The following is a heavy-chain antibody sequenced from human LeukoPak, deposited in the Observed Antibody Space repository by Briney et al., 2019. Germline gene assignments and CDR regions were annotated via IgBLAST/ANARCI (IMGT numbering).Heavy chain of an antibody. CDR1: GFSFGDYS. Sequence: GGSLRLSCTASGFSFGDYSMNRVRQAPGKGLEWVGFIRSEAYGGTTQYAASVKGRFTISRDDSKSIAYLQMNSLKTEDTAVYYCTSQLQLLTFFDYWGQGTLVTVSS. CDR3: TSQLQLLTFFDY. D-gene: IGHD6-13*01. V-gene: IGHV3-49*04. CDR2: IRSEAYGGTT. J-gene: IGHJ4*02.